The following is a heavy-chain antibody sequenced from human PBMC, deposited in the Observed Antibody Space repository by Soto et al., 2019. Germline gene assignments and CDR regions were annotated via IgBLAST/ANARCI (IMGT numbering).Heavy chain of an antibody. Sequence: QVQLVQSGAEVKKSGASVKVSCEASGYIFNDYTIHWVRQAPGQRLELMGWINAGNGDTKYSHQFQGRVTFSRDTSASTVYMELSSLRSEDTAVYYCAREGSVRGVLRGIRFDPWGQGTLVTVSS. D-gene: IGHD3-10*01. CDR3: AREGSVRGVLRGIRFDP. J-gene: IGHJ5*02. V-gene: IGHV1-3*01. CDR2: INAGNGDT. CDR1: GYIFNDYT.